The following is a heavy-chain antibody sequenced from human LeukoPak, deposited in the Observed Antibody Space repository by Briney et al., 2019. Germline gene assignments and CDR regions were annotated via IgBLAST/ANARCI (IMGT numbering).Heavy chain of an antibody. J-gene: IGHJ6*03. CDR2: IYYSGST. CDR3: ARVIEDYYGSGSYYYYYYMDV. D-gene: IGHD3-10*01. V-gene: IGHV4-30-4*08. Sequence: SETLSLTCTVSGGSISSGDYYWSWIRQPPGKGLEWIGYIYYSGSTYYNPSLTSRVTISVDTSKNQFSLKLSSVTAADTAVYYCARVIEDYYGSGSYYYYYYMDVWGKGTTVTVSS. CDR1: GGSISSGDYY.